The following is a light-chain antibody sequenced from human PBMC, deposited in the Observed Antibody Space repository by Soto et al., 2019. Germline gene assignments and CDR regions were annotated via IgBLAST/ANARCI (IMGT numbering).Light chain of an antibody. CDR1: QGISSW. J-gene: IGKJ4*01. V-gene: IGKV1-12*02. CDR2: GAS. CDR3: QQVSSFPFT. Sequence: DIQMTQSPSSVSASVGDRVTITCRASQGISSWLAWYQQKPGQSPRLLIYGASNLETGVPSRFTGSESGTLFTLTINNLQPEDFATYYCQQVSSFPFTFGGGTKVDIK.